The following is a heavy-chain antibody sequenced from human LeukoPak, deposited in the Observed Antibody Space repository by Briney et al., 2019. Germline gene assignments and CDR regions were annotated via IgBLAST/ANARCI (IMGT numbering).Heavy chain of an antibody. Sequence: PGGSLRLSCAASGFNFDDYAMHWVRQAPGKGLEWVSLISWDGGSTYYADSVKGRFTISRDNSKNSLCLQMNSLRAEDTALYYCAKTAFSGSDYDYYMDVWGKGTTVTVSS. CDR1: GFNFDDYA. CDR3: AKTAFSGSDYDYYMDV. CDR2: ISWDGGST. D-gene: IGHD2-8*02. V-gene: IGHV3-43D*03. J-gene: IGHJ6*03.